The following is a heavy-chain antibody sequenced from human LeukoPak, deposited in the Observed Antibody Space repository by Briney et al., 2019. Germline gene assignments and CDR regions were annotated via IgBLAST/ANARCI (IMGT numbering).Heavy chain of an antibody. CDR3: ARQGAAGKYYYYYMDV. CDR1: GYNFPIYW. J-gene: IGHJ6*03. V-gene: IGHV5-51*01. Sequence: GESLKISCQGSGYNFPIYWIGWVRQMPGQGLKWMGIIYPDDSNTIYGPSFQGQVTISADKSINTAYLEWSSLKASDTAIYYCARQGAAGKYYYYYMDVWGKGTTVTVSS. CDR2: IYPDDSNT. D-gene: IGHD6-13*01.